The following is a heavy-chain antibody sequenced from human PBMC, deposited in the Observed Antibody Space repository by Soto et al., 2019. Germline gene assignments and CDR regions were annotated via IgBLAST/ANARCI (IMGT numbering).Heavy chain of an antibody. Sequence: SETLSLTCTVSGGSISSGDYYWSWIRQPPGKGLEWIAYIHYSGSTYYNPSLKSRVTISVDTSKNQFSLKLSSVTAADTAVYYCARSRYSGSYFFDYWGQGILVTVPQ. J-gene: IGHJ4*02. V-gene: IGHV4-30-4*01. CDR1: GGSISSGDYY. CDR2: IHYSGST. D-gene: IGHD1-26*01. CDR3: ARSRYSGSYFFDY.